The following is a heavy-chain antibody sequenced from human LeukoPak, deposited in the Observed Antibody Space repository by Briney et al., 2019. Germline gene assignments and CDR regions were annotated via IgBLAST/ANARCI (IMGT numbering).Heavy chain of an antibody. Sequence: GSLRLSCAASGFTFTSYSMSWVRQAPGKGLEWVSGTSDRGEYTYYADSVKGRFTISRDNSKNTLYLQMNSLRAEDTALYFCAKKAQYNGNYPLDYWGQGTLVTVSS. CDR1: GFTFTSYS. D-gene: IGHD1-26*01. V-gene: IGHV3-23*01. CDR2: TSDRGEYT. CDR3: AKKAQYNGNYPLDY. J-gene: IGHJ4*02.